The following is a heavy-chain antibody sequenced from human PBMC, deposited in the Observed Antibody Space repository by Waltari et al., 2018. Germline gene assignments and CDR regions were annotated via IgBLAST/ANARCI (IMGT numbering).Heavy chain of an antibody. CDR3: ARGAMIRGVVTYYFDL. CDR2: IPAGDGNK. J-gene: IGHJ2*01. D-gene: IGHD3-10*01. CDR1: GYTFTDHA. V-gene: IGHV1-3*01. Sequence: QVQLVQSGSEVKNPGASVTVSCKASGYTFTDHAIHWLRQAPGQRLEWMGGIPAGDGNKKNSQKFHDRVTITRDTSATTVYMELSGRKYEDTAMYYWARGAMIRGVVTYYFDLWGRGTLVTVSS.